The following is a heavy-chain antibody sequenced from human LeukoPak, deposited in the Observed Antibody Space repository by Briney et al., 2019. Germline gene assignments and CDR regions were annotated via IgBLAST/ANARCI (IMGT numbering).Heavy chain of an antibody. CDR1: RFTFTSYA. D-gene: IGHD3-3*01. V-gene: IGHV3-23*01. CDR3: AKALDSYDFWSGYHPFDY. Sequence: GGSLRLSCAASRFTFTSYAMSWVRQAPGKGLEWLSGISNSGGNTTYADSVKGWFTISRDNSKNTLYLRMTSLRTDDTAVYYCAKALDSYDFWSGYHPFDYWGQGTLVTVSS. CDR2: ISNSGGNT. J-gene: IGHJ4*02.